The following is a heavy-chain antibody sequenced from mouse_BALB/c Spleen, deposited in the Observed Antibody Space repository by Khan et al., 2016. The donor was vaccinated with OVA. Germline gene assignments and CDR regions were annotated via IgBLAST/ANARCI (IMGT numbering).Heavy chain of an antibody. CDR2: INPHIGET. Sequence: QVQQSGPELVKPGASVKISCKASGYSFTGYFMNWVMQSHGKSLEWIGRINPHIGETFYNQKFKDKATLTVDESSTTAHMELRSLSSEDSAVYYCARKNGSDFDYWGQGTTLTVSS. J-gene: IGHJ2*01. CDR3: ARKNGSDFDY. CDR1: GYSFTGYF. D-gene: IGHD1-1*01. V-gene: IGHV1-20*02.